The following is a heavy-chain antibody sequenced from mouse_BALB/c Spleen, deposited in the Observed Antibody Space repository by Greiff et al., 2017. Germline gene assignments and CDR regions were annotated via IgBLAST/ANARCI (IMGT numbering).Heavy chain of an antibody. CDR1: GYSFTDYN. Sequence: EVQLQQSGPELVKPGASVKVSCKASGYSFTDYNMYWVKQSHGKSLEWIGYINPYNDGTKYNEKFKGKATLTSDKSSSTAYMELSSLTSEDSAVYYCASQRPYYYGSSYWYFDVWGAGTTVTVSS. V-gene: IGHV1S135*01. CDR3: ASQRPYYYGSSYWYFDV. CDR2: INPYNDGT. J-gene: IGHJ1*01. D-gene: IGHD1-1*01.